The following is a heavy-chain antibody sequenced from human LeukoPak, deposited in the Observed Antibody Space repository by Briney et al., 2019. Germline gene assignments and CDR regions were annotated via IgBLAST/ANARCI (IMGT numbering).Heavy chain of an antibody. CDR3: AKASTYYYDSSGYYYWGYYFDY. CDR1: GSTFSSYG. V-gene: IGHV3-23*01. CDR2: ISGSGGST. J-gene: IGHJ4*02. Sequence: PGGSLRLSCAASGSTFSSYGMSWVRQAPGKGLEWVSAISGSGGSTYYADSVKGRFTISRDNSKNTLYLQMNSLRAEDTAVYYCAKASTYYYDSSGYYYWGYYFDYWGQGTLVTVSS. D-gene: IGHD3-22*01.